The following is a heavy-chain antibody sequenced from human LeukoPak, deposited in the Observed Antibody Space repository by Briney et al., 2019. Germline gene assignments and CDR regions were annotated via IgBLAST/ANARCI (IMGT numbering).Heavy chain of an antibody. CDR1: GFTFSSYS. CDR3: ANFAVVPAAFLRDYYYYMDV. V-gene: IGHV3-48*01. CDR2: ISSSSTI. Sequence: GGSLRLSCAASGFTFSSYSMNWVRQAPGKGLEWVSYISSSSTIYYADSVKGRFTISRDNSKNTLYLQMNSLRAEDTAVYYCANFAVVPAAFLRDYYYYMDVWGKGTTVTVSS. D-gene: IGHD2-2*01. J-gene: IGHJ6*03.